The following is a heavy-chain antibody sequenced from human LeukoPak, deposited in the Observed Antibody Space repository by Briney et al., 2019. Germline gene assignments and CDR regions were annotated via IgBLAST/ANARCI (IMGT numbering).Heavy chain of an antibody. CDR3: AKLTCSSTFCPLDY. CDR2: VSYSGTT. D-gene: IGHD2-2*01. CDR1: GGSIRSSYYY. V-gene: IGHV4-39*01. J-gene: IGHJ4*02. Sequence: LETLSLTCTVSGGSIRSSYYYWGWIRQPPGKGLEWIGTVSYSGTTYYSPSLKSRVTISVDTSKNQFSLRLTSVTAADTALYYCAKLTCSSTFCPLDYWGQGTLVTVSS.